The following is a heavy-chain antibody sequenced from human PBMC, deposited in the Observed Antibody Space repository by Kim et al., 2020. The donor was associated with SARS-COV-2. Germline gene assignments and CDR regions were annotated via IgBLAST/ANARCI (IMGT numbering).Heavy chain of an antibody. D-gene: IGHD6-13*01. J-gene: IGHJ5*02. CDR1: GFTFSSYG. Sequence: GGSLRLSCAASGFTFSSYGMHWVRQAPGKGLEWVAVIWYDGSNKYYADSVKGRFTISRDNSKNTLYLQMNSLRAEDTAVYYCAKGLRSSWSGWFDPWGQGTLVTVSS. CDR3: AKGLRSSWSGWFDP. V-gene: IGHV3-33*06. CDR2: IWYDGSNK.